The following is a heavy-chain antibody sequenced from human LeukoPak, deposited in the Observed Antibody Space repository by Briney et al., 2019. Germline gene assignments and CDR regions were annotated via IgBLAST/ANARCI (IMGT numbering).Heavy chain of an antibody. Sequence: PGGSLRLSCAASGFTFSSYAMTWVRQAPGKGLEWVSAISGSGGSTYYADSVKGRFTISRDNFKNTLYLQMNSLRAGDTAVYYCAKSRARLDSSSWYVSWVNWGQGTLVTVSS. CDR1: GFTFSSYA. V-gene: IGHV3-23*01. D-gene: IGHD6-13*01. CDR2: ISGSGGST. CDR3: AKSRARLDSSSWYVSWVN. J-gene: IGHJ4*02.